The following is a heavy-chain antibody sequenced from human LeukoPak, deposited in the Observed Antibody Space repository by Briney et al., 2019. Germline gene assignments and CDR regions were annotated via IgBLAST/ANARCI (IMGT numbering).Heavy chain of an antibody. J-gene: IGHJ3*02. CDR1: GGSISSYY. V-gene: IGHV4-59*08. Sequence: SETLSLTCTVSGGSISSYYWSWIRQPPGKGLEWIGYIYYSGSTNYNPSLKSRVTISVDTSKNQFSLKLSSVTAADTAVYYCAGHWIARRAFDIWGQGTMVTGSS. D-gene: IGHD2-2*03. CDR2: IYYSGST. CDR3: AGHWIARRAFDI.